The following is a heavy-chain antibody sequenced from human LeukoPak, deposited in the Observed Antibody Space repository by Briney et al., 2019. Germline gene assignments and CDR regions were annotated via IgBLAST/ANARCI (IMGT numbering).Heavy chain of an antibody. CDR3: AKDFTYDSSGYYLYDAFDI. CDR1: GFTFSDYY. CDR2: ISTSSSYI. Sequence: GGSLRLSCAASGFTFSDYYMNWIRQAPGKGLEWVSFISTSSSYIYYADSVKGRFTISRDNSKNSLYLQMSSLRAEDTAVYYCAKDFTYDSSGYYLYDAFDIWGQGTMVTVSS. V-gene: IGHV3-11*05. J-gene: IGHJ3*02. D-gene: IGHD3-22*01.